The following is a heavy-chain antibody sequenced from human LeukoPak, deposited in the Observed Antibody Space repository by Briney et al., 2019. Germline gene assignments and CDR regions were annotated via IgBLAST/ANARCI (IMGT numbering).Heavy chain of an antibody. D-gene: IGHD3-16*02. Sequence: SETLSLTCAVHGGSFSGYYWSWIRQPPGKGLEWIGEINHSGSTNYNPSLKSRVTISVDTSKNQFSLKLSSVTAADTAVYYCARRDYVWGSYRPFDYWGQGTLVTVSS. J-gene: IGHJ4*02. CDR1: GGSFSGYY. CDR2: INHSGST. CDR3: ARRDYVWGSYRPFDY. V-gene: IGHV4-34*01.